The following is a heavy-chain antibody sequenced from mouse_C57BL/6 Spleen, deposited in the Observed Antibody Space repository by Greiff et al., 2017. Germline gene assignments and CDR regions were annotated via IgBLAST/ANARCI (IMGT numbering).Heavy chain of an antibody. CDR3: ARYPSAVVPYYAMDY. J-gene: IGHJ4*01. CDR2: IRNKANGYTT. D-gene: IGHD1-1*01. Sequence: EVKLVESGGGLVQPGGSLSLSCAASGFTFTDYYMSWVRQPPGKALEWLGFIRNKANGYTTEYSASVKGRFSSSSDNSQSILYIQMNDLRAEDSASYDCARYPSAVVPYYAMDYWGQGTSVTVSS. V-gene: IGHV7-3*01. CDR1: GFTFTDYY.